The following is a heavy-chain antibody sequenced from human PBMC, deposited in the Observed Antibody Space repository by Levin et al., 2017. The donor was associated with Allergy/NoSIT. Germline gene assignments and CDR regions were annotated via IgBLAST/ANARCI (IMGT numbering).Heavy chain of an antibody. CDR2: ISATTDGGAP. J-gene: IGHJ4*02. CDR1: GFTFRDTW. CDR3: TTEWGY. Sequence: GESLKISCATSGFTFRDTWMSWVRRAPGKGLQWVGRISATTDGGAPDYAAPVKGRSFISRDDSTGTVYLEMNSLKIEDTAVYYCTTEWGYWGQGTLVTVSS. V-gene: IGHV3-15*01. D-gene: IGHD1-26*01.